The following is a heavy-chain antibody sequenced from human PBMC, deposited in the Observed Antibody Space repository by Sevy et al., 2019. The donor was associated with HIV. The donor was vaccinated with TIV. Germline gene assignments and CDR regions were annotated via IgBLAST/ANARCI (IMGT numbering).Heavy chain of an antibody. V-gene: IGHV1-24*01. CDR2: FDPEDGDPEDGKT. CDR1: GYTLTQFS. Sequence: ASVKVSGKVSGYTLTQFSMHWVRQAPGKGLEWMTTFDPEDGDPEDGKTIYAQKFLGRVTMTEDTSTDTAYMELSSLRSDDTAGNYCATTKDYYDSSGYPFDYWGQGTLVTVSS. J-gene: IGHJ4*02. CDR3: ATTKDYYDSSGYPFDY. D-gene: IGHD3-22*01.